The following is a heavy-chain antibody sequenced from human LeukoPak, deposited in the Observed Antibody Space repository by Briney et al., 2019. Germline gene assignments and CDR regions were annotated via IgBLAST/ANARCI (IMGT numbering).Heavy chain of an antibody. CDR1: GGSFSGYY. CDR3: ARDTSGYGMDY. CDR2: IYTSGST. J-gene: IGHJ4*02. V-gene: IGHV4-4*07. Sequence: KPSETLSLTCAVYGGSFSGYYWSWIRQPAGKGLEWIGRIYTSGSTNYNPSLKSRVTMSVDTSKNQFSLKLSSVTAADTAVYYCARDTSGYGMDYWGQGTLVTVSS. D-gene: IGHD5-12*01.